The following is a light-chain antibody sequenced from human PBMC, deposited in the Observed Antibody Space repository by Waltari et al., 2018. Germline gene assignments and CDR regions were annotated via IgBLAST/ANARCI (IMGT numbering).Light chain of an antibody. CDR1: QGISSY. V-gene: IGKV1-39*01. Sequence: DIQMTQSPSSLSASVGHRFTITCRASQGISSYLNWYQQKPGKAPKPLIYAASSLQSGVPSRFSGSGSGTDFTLTISSLQPEDFATYYCQQSYSTPRTFGQGTKVEIK. CDR3: QQSYSTPRT. J-gene: IGKJ1*01. CDR2: AAS.